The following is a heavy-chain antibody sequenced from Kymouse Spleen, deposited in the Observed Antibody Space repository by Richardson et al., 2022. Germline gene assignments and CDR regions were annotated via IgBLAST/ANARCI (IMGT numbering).Heavy chain of an antibody. CDR2: IYYSGST. J-gene: IGHJ6*02. D-gene: IGHD3-22*01. CDR3: ASPYYYDSSGYYYYYYGMDV. CDR1: GGSISSSSYY. Sequence: QLQLQESGPGLVKPSETLSLTCTVSGGSISSSSYYWGWIRQPPGKGLEWIGSIYYSGSTYYNPSLKSRVTISVDTSKNQFSLKLSSVTAADTAVYYCASPYYYDSSGYYYYYYGMDVWGQGTTVTVSS. V-gene: IGHV4-39*01.